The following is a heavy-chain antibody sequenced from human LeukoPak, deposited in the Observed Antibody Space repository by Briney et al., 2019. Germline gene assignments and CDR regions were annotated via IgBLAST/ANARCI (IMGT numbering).Heavy chain of an antibody. CDR3: ARDLRTGSYGSGFVY. CDR1: GYAFTGYY. Sequence: ASVTVCFKASGYAFTGYYMHWKRQAHAQGLEWMGWINLNSGGTNYAQKCQGRVTMTRDTSISTAYMELSRVRSDDTAVYYCARDLRTGSYGSGFVYWGQGTLVTVSS. J-gene: IGHJ4*02. CDR2: INLNSGGT. V-gene: IGHV1-2*02. D-gene: IGHD5-18*01.